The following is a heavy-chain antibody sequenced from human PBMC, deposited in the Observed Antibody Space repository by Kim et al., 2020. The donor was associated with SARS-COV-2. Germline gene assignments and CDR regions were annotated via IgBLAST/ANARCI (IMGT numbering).Heavy chain of an antibody. CDR1: GGSFSGYY. J-gene: IGHJ3*02. CDR2: INHSGST. V-gene: IGHV4-34*01. CDR3: ARGRASGITGTTEAFDI. Sequence: SETLSLTCAVYGGSFSGYYWSWIRQPPGKGLEWIGEINHSGSTNYNPSLKSRVTISVDMSKNQFSLKLSSVTAADTAVYYCARGRASGITGTTEAFDIWGQGTMVTVSS. D-gene: IGHD1-20*01.